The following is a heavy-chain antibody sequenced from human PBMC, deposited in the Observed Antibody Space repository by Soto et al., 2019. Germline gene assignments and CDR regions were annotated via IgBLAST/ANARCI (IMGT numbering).Heavy chain of an antibody. J-gene: IGHJ4*02. V-gene: IGHV3-9*01. D-gene: IGHD3-10*01. CDR1: GLTFDDYA. Sequence: EVQLVESGGGLVQPGGSLRLSCAASGLTFDDYAIHWVRQAPGKGLEWVSGISWNGAATGYADSVKGRFTISRDNAKNTLYLQMNSLGSDDTAIYYCANLPLYGSGFDCWGLGTLVTVSS. CDR2: ISWNGAAT. CDR3: ANLPLYGSGFDC.